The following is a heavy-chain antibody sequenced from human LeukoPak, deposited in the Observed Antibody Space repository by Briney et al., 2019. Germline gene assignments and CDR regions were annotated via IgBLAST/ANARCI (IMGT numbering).Heavy chain of an antibody. CDR2: IIPIFGTA. CDR1: GGTFSSYA. D-gene: IGHD4-11*01. Sequence: SVKVSCKASGGTFSSYAISWVRQAPGQGLEWMGGIIPIFGTANYAQKFQGRVTITADKSTSTAYMELSSLRSEDTAVYYCASMTTVTTKGKGYYYYGMDVWGQGTTVTVSS. V-gene: IGHV1-69*06. CDR3: ASMTTVTTKGKGYYYYGMDV. J-gene: IGHJ6*02.